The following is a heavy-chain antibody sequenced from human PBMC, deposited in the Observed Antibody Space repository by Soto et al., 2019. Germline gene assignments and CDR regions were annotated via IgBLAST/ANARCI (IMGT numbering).Heavy chain of an antibody. D-gene: IGHD3-10*01. J-gene: IGHJ4*01. V-gene: IGHV3-9*01. CDR1: GVTFDDYA. CDR3: VKDSEPHPYGSGSYPPY. CDR2: ISWSSGSI. Sequence: SIRLSSAASGVTFDDYAMHWVRQAPGKGLEWVSGISWSSGSIGDADSVKGRFTIPRDNAKNSLYLQMSSLRTDDTAVYYCVKDSEPHPYGSGSYPPYWGPGTRVTVFS.